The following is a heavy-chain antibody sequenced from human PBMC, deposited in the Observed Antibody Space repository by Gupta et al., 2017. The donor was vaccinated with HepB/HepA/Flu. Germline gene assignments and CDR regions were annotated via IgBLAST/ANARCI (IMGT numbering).Heavy chain of an antibody. D-gene: IGHD4/OR15-4a*01. CDR2: IYYNGNT. Sequence: QLQLQESGPGLVKPSETLSLTCTVSGGSISSSRYYWGWIRQPPGKGLEWIATIYYNGNTYYNPSLKSRVTISVDTSKNQFSLKLRSVTAADTAVYYCARRSPVETMFDYWGQGALVTVSS. CDR3: ARRSPVETMFDY. V-gene: IGHV4-39*01. J-gene: IGHJ4*02. CDR1: GGSISSSRYY.